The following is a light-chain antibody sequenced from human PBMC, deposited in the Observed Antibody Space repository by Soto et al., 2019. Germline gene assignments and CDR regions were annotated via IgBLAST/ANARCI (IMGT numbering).Light chain of an antibody. CDR3: QQYDTLPIP. Sequence: DIQMTPSPSSLSASVGDRVTITCQASQEISNYLNWYQQKPGEAPKLLIYDASNLETGVPSRFSGSGSGTDFTFNISSLQSEDIATYYCQQYDTLPIPFGGGTRLEIK. CDR1: QEISNY. J-gene: IGKJ5*01. V-gene: IGKV1-33*01. CDR2: DAS.